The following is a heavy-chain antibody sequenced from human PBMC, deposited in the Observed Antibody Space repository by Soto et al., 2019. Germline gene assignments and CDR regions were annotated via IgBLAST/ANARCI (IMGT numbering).Heavy chain of an antibody. CDR3: AVSVDYYYGVDV. J-gene: IGHJ6*02. D-gene: IGHD2-21*01. CDR1: GFTFSSYG. V-gene: IGHV3-33*01. CDR2: IWYDGSNK. Sequence: QVQLVESGGGVVQPGRSLRLSCAASGFTFSSYGMHWVRQAPGKGLEWVAVIWYDGSNKYYADSVKGRFTISRDNSKNTVYLQMTSLRAEVMAVYYCAVSVDYYYGVDVWGQGTTVTVSS.